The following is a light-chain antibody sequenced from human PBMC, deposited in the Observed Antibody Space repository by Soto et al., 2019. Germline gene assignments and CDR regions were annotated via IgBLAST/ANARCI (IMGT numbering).Light chain of an antibody. CDR1: QSVGTN. CDR3: QQYSDWPPPIT. Sequence: IVMTQSPATLSVSPGERGTLSCRASQSVGTNLAWYQQKPGQAPRLLIYGASTRATDIPARFSASGSGTEFTLTISSLQSEDFAVYYCQQYSDWPPPITFGQGTRLEIK. V-gene: IGKV3-15*01. J-gene: IGKJ5*01. CDR2: GAS.